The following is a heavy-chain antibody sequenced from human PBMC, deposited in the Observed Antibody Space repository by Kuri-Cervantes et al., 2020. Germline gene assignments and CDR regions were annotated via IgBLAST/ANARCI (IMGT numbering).Heavy chain of an antibody. CDR3: ARDRPPAAGRRDLSGGMDV. V-gene: IGHV1-8*01. J-gene: IGHJ6*02. CDR1: GYTFTSYD. Sequence: ASVKVSCKASGYTFTSYDINWARQATGQGLEWMGWMNPNSGNTGYAQKFQGRVTMTRNTSISTAYMELSSLRSEDTAVYYCARDRPPAAGRRDLSGGMDVWGQGTTVTVSS. CDR2: MNPNSGNT. D-gene: IGHD6-13*01.